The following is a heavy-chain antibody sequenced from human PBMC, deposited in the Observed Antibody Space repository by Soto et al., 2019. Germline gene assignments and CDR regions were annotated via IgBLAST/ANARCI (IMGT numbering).Heavy chain of an antibody. J-gene: IGHJ3*02. CDR2: ISTGGSTM. Sequence: GSLTLSCAASGVYFSSCYISWGRQAPGMGLEWVSYISTGGSTMYYADSVNGRFTISRDHAKNSLYLPMNSLSAEHTAVYYCARDIGYCSGGSCYRMGPFAIWSQGTMVTVS. CDR1: GVYFSSCY. D-gene: IGHD2-15*01. V-gene: IGHV3-11*01. CDR3: ARDIGYCSGGSCYRMGPFAI.